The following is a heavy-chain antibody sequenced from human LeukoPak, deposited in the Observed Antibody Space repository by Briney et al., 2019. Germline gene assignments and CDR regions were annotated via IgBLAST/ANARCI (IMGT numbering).Heavy chain of an antibody. CDR3: VRGAGWWDY. Sequence: SSETLSLTCTVSGGSGSSSSNYCSWIRQPPGKGLEWIGYIYYSGSTNYNPSLKSRVTISLDTSKNQFSLKLSSVTAADTAIYYGVRGAGWWDYWGQGTLVTVSS. D-gene: IGHD2-15*01. CDR2: IYYSGST. J-gene: IGHJ4*02. CDR1: GGSGSSSSNY. V-gene: IGHV4-61*01.